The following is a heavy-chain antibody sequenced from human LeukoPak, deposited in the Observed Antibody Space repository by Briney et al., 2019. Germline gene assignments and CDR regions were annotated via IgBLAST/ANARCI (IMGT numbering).Heavy chain of an antibody. CDR1: GFTVSSNY. V-gene: IGHV3-53*05. CDR2: IYSGGST. Sequence: PGGSLRLSCAASGFTVSSNYMSWVRQAPGKGLVWVSIIYSGGSTYYADSVKGRFTISRDNSKNTLYLQMNSLRAEDTAVYYCAKDGEYYYDSSGYYSDYWGQGTLVTVSS. J-gene: IGHJ4*02. D-gene: IGHD3-22*01. CDR3: AKDGEYYYDSSGYYSDY.